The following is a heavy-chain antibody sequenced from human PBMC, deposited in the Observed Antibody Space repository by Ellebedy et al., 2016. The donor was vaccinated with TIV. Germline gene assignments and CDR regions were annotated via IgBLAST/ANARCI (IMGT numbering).Heavy chain of an antibody. Sequence: GESLKISCAASGFTVSSNYMNWVRQAPGKGLEWVSVIYSGADGGDTYYADSVKGRFTISRDNSTYTLYLQMNSLRAEDTAVYYCARDAADSGGKFDYWGQGALVTVSS. CDR3: ARDAADSGGKFDY. CDR1: GFTVSSNY. V-gene: IGHV3-53*01. J-gene: IGHJ4*02. CDR2: IYSGADGGDT. D-gene: IGHD4-23*01.